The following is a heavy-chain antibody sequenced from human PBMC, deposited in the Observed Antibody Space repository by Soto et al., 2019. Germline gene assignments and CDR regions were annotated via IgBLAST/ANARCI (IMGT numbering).Heavy chain of an antibody. CDR1: GGSISSYY. Sequence: PSETLSLTCTVSGGSISSYYWSWIRQPPGKGLEWIGYIYYSGSTNYNPSLKSRVTISVDTSKNQFSLKLSSVTAADTAVYYCESLGVEHNWFDPWGQGTLVTVSS. D-gene: IGHD3-3*01. CDR2: IYYSGST. J-gene: IGHJ5*02. CDR3: ESLGVEHNWFDP. V-gene: IGHV4-59*01.